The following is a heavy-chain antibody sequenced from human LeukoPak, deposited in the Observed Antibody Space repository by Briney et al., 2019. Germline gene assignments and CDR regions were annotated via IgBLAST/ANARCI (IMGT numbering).Heavy chain of an antibody. CDR1: GFTFSSYW. V-gene: IGHV3-74*01. CDR2: IKYDGSMT. D-gene: IGHD4-23*01. J-gene: IGHJ4*02. CDR3: AKGRDYGGNSLDY. Sequence: GGSLRLSCAASGFTFSSYWMHWVRQAPGKGLVWVSRIKYDGSMTTYGDSVKGRFTISRDNSKNTLYLQMNSLRAEDTAVYYCAKGRDYGGNSLDYWGQGTLVTVSS.